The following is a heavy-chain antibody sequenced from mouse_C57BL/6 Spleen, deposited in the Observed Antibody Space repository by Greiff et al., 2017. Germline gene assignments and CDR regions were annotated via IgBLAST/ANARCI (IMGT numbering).Heavy chain of an antibody. CDR1: GFTFSDYT. V-gene: IGHV5-16*01. CDR2: INYDGSST. D-gene: IGHD1-1*01. Sequence: EVKLVESEGGLVQPGSSMKLSCTASGFTFSDYTMSWVRQVPEKSLQWVANINYDGSSTYYLDSLTSRFIISRYNAQNILYLQRSSMQSEDKTTYYCGRAPHYNGRRGWYFDVWGTGTTVTVSS. J-gene: IGHJ1*03. CDR3: GRAPHYNGRRGWYFDV.